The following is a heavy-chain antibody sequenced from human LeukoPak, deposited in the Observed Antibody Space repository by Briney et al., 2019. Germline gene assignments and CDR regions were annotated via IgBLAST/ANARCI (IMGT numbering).Heavy chain of an antibody. D-gene: IGHD3-22*01. CDR3: ARGPPFYYDSSGWVDY. V-gene: IGHV3-30*02. J-gene: IGHJ4*02. CDR1: GFTFSSYG. Sequence: GGSLRLSCAASGFTFSSYGMHWVRQAPGKGLEWVAFIRYDGSNKYYADSVKGRFTISRDNAKNSLYLQMNSLRAEDTALYYCARGPPFYYDSSGWVDYWGQGTLVTVSS. CDR2: IRYDGSNK.